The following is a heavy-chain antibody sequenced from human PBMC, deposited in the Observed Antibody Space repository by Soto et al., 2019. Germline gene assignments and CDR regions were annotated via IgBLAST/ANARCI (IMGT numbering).Heavy chain of an antibody. J-gene: IGHJ6*02. D-gene: IGHD2-2*01. Sequence: PGGSLRLSCAASGFTFSSYGMHWVRQAPGKGLEWVAVISYDGSNKYYADSVKGRFTISRDNSKNTLYLQMNSLRAEDTAVYYCAKDRENIVLVPAANGYYYGMDVWGQGTTVTVSS. V-gene: IGHV3-30*18. CDR3: AKDRENIVLVPAANGYYYGMDV. CDR2: ISYDGSNK. CDR1: GFTFSSYG.